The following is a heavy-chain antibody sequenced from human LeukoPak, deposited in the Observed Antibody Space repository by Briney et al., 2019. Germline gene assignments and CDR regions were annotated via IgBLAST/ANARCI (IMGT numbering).Heavy chain of an antibody. D-gene: IGHD1-26*01. J-gene: IGHJ4*02. CDR2: MSYDGSNK. CDR3: ARPSSAQWELQFSLDY. Sequence: PGTSLRLSCAASGFTFSSYAMHWVRQAPGKGLEWVAVMSYDGSNKYYADSVKGRFTISRDNSKNTLYLQMNSLRAEDTAVYYCARPSSAQWELQFSLDYWGQGTLVTVSS. V-gene: IGHV3-30*01. CDR1: GFTFSSYA.